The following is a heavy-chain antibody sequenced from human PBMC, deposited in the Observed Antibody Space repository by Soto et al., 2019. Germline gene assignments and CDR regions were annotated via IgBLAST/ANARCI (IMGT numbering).Heavy chain of an antibody. V-gene: IGHV3-30-3*01. CDR2: ISYDGSNK. Sequence: QVQLVESGGGVVQPGRSLRLSCAASGFTFSSDSMHWVRQAPGKGLEWVASISYDGSNKYYADSVKGRFTISRDNSKNTLYLQMNSLRAEDTALYFCSREASGWYDAFDIWGQGTMVTVSS. CDR1: GFTFSSDS. CDR3: SREASGWYDAFDI. J-gene: IGHJ3*02. D-gene: IGHD6-19*01.